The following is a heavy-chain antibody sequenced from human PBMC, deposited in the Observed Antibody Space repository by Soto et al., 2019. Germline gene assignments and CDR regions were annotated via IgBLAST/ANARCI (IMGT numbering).Heavy chain of an antibody. V-gene: IGHV1-46*01. Sequence: VQLVQSGAEVKKPGASVKVSCKASGNTFSNYYIHWVRQAPGQGLEWMGMINPSGGSTKYAQKFLGRVTMTSDTSTSTVDMELSSLRSDDRAVYYCAGVPAAAGPYKWFDPWGQGTLVTLSS. D-gene: IGHD2-15*01. J-gene: IGHJ5*02. CDR2: INPSGGST. CDR3: AGVPAAAGPYKWFDP. CDR1: GNTFSNYY.